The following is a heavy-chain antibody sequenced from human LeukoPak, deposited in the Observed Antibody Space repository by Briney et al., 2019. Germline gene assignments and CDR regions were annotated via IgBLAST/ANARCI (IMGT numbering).Heavy chain of an antibody. Sequence: GGSLRLSCAASGFTVSSNYMSWVRQAPGKGLEWVSVIYSGGSTYYADSVKGRFTISRDNSKNTLYLQMNSLRAEDTAVYYCARGRKPRDGYRFCYFDYWGQGTLVTVSS. V-gene: IGHV3-66*01. CDR1: GFTVSSNY. CDR3: ARGRKPRDGYRFCYFDY. J-gene: IGHJ4*02. D-gene: IGHD5-24*01. CDR2: IYSGGST.